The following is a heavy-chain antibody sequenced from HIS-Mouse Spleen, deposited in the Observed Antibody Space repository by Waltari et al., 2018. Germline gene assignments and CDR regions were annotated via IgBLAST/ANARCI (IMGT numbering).Heavy chain of an antibody. D-gene: IGHD6-19*01. J-gene: IGHJ4*02. CDR1: GFSLSTSGMC. V-gene: IGHV2-70*15. Sequence: QVTLRESGPALVKPTQTLTLTCTFSGFSLSTSGMCVSCILHPTGKALEWLARIDWDDDKYYSTSLKTRLTISRDTSKNQVVLTMTNMDPLDTATYYCARIAEGYTSGWYAFDYWGQGTLVTVSS. CDR3: ARIAEGYTSGWYAFDY. CDR2: IDWDDDK.